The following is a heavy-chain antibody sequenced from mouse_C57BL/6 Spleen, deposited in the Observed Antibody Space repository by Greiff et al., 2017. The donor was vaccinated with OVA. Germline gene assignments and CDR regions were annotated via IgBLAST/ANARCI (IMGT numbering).Heavy chain of an antibody. J-gene: IGHJ4*01. CDR1: GYAFSSSW. D-gene: IGHD2-1*01. CDR2: IYPGDGDT. V-gene: IGHV1-82*01. Sequence: QVQLKESGPELVKPGASVKISCKASGYAFSSSWMNWVKQRPGKGLEWIGRIYPGDGDTNYNGKFKGKATLTADKSSSTAYMQLSSLTSEDSAVYFCAREGVYGNYYAMDYWGQGTSVTVSS. CDR3: AREGVYGNYYAMDY.